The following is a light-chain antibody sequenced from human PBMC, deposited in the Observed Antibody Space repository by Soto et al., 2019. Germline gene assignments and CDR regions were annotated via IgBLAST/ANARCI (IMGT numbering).Light chain of an antibody. CDR3: ATGDDTLDGLI. Sequence: QSVLTQPPSASGTPGQRVTISCSGSSSNIGRNTVNWYQQFPGTAPRLLIKSNDQLPSGVPDRFSGSKSGTSASLAISGLQSEDESDYYCATGDDTLDGLIFGGGTKLSVL. V-gene: IGLV1-44*01. CDR2: SND. J-gene: IGLJ2*01. CDR1: SSNIGRNT.